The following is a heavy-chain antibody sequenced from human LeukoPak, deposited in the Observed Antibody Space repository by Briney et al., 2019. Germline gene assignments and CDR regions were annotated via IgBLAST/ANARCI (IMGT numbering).Heavy chain of an antibody. Sequence: GGSLRLSCAASGFTFDKYGMSWVRQAPGKGLEWVSGINWNGGSTGYADSVKGRFTTSRDNAKNSLYLQMNSLRAEDTALYYCARDDSSITGTKRHWGQGTLVTVSS. CDR3: ARDDSSITGTKRH. D-gene: IGHD1-7*01. CDR1: GFTFDKYG. CDR2: INWNGGST. J-gene: IGHJ4*02. V-gene: IGHV3-20*04.